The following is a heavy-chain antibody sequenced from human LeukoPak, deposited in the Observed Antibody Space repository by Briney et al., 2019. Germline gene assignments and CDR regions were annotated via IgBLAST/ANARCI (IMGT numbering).Heavy chain of an antibody. D-gene: IGHD6-13*01. CDR2: ISSSSSYI. J-gene: IGHJ3*02. V-gene: IGHV3-21*01. CDR1: GFTFSSYS. Sequence: GKSLRLSCAASGFTFSSYSMNWVRQAPGKGLEWVSSISSSSSYIYYADSVKGRFTISRDNAKNSLYLQMNSLRAEDTAVYYCARDEYSSSWYYAFDIWGQGTMVTVSS. CDR3: ARDEYSSSWYYAFDI.